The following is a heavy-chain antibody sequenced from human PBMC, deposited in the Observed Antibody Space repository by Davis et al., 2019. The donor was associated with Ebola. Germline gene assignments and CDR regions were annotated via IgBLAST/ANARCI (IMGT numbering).Heavy chain of an antibody. CDR2: ISAYNGNT. V-gene: IGHV1-18*01. Sequence: ASVKVSCKASGYTFTSYGISWVRQAPGQGLEWMGWISAYNGNTNYAQKLQGRVTMTTDTSTSTAYMELRSLRSDDTAVYYCARDVVVTAIHSQVRFDYWGQGTLVTVSS. D-gene: IGHD2-21*02. CDR3: ARDVVVTAIHSQVRFDY. CDR1: GYTFTSYG. J-gene: IGHJ4*02.